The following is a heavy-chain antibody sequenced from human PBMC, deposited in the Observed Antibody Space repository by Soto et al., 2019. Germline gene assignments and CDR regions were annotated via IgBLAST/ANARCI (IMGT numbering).Heavy chain of an antibody. Sequence: QVQLVQSGAEVKKPGSSVTVSGKASGGTFSSYTISWVRQAPGQGLEWMGRIIPILGIANDAQKFQGRVTITADKSTSTAYMELSSLRSEDTAVYYCASTGSGDFDYWGQGTLVTVSS. CDR1: GGTFSSYT. CDR2: IIPILGIA. V-gene: IGHV1-69*02. CDR3: ASTGSGDFDY. J-gene: IGHJ4*02. D-gene: IGHD6-19*01.